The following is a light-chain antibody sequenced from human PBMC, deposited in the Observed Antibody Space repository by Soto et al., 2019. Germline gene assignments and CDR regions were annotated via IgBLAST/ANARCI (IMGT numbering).Light chain of an antibody. J-gene: IGKJ1*01. V-gene: IGKV3-15*01. CDR2: GAS. CDR1: QSISSN. Sequence: EIVMTQSPATLSVSPGERATLSCRASQSISSNLAWYQRKPGQAPRLLNYGASTRATGIPARFTGSRSGTEFTLTISSMQSEDFAVYYCQQYNNWPPLTFGQGTKVEIK. CDR3: QQYNNWPPLT.